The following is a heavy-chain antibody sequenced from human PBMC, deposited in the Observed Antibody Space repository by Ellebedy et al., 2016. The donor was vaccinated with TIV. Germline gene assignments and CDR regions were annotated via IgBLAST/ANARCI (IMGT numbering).Heavy chain of an antibody. Sequence: GESLKTSCAASGFTFSNYGMHLVRQAPGKGLQWVAVISYHGNNIYYADSVKGRFTISRDNSKNTLYLQMNSLRAEDTAVYYCAKIVRSSTRCRQCMDVWGQGTTVTVSS. CDR3: AKIVRSSTRCRQCMDV. J-gene: IGHJ6*02. CDR2: ISYHGNNI. D-gene: IGHD2-2*01. CDR1: GFTFSNYG. V-gene: IGHV3-30*18.